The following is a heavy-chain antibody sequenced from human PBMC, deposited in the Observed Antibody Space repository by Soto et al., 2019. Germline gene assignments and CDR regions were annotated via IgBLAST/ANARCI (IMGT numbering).Heavy chain of an antibody. CDR2: FYYSGST. CDR1: GDSISSYY. J-gene: IGHJ4*02. Sequence: QVQLQESGPGLVKPSETLSLTCTVSGDSISSYYWSWIRQPPGKGLEWIGYFYYSGSTNYNPSLQSRVTISVDTSKNQFSLKLSSVTAADTAVYYCARARGGYFDYWGQGTVVTVSS. CDR3: ARARGGYFDY. D-gene: IGHD3-10*01. V-gene: IGHV4-59*08.